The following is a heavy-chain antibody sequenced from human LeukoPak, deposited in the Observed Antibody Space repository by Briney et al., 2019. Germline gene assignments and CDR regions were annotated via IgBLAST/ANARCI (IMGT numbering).Heavy chain of an antibody. J-gene: IGHJ6*03. Sequence: GGSLRPSCAASGFTFSSYAMSWVRQAPGKGLEWVSAISGSGGSTYYADSVKGRFTISRDNSKNTLYLQMNSLRAEDTAVYYCAKDPGNRLLDYMDVWGKGTTVTVSS. CDR2: ISGSGGST. CDR1: GFTFSSYA. V-gene: IGHV3-23*01. CDR3: AKDPGNRLLDYMDV. D-gene: IGHD2/OR15-2a*01.